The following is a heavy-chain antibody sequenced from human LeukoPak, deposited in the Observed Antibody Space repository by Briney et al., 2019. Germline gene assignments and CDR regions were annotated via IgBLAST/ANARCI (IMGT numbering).Heavy chain of an antibody. CDR2: IYYSGST. CDR1: GGSISSGGYY. V-gene: IGHV4-31*03. Sequence: SETLSLTCTVSGGSISSGGYYWSWIRQHPGKGLEWTGYIYYSGSTYYNPSLKSRVTISVDTSKNQFSLKLSSVTAADTAVYYCARGSDDFWSGYYYYYGMDVWGQGTTVTVSS. J-gene: IGHJ6*02. D-gene: IGHD3-3*01. CDR3: ARGSDDFWSGYYYYYGMDV.